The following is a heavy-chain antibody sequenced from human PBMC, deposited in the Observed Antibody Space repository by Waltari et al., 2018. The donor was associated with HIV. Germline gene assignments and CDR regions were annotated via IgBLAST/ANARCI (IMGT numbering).Heavy chain of an antibody. D-gene: IGHD3-10*01. Sequence: QLHLLESGPGLVKPSETLSLTCSVSGGSIRTNNYYWAWIRQSPGKGLEWIGTIYYDGRNYYNPSLESLVTISVDTSKSQFSLRLTAVTAADTAVYFCARERGGYYGSGTYPGGAMNVWGQGTTVIVSS. J-gene: IGHJ6*02. CDR1: GGSIRTNNYY. V-gene: IGHV4-39*07. CDR2: IYYDGRN. CDR3: ARERGGYYGSGTYPGGAMNV.